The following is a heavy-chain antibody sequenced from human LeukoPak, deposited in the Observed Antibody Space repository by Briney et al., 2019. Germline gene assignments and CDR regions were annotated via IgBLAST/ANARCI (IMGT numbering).Heavy chain of an antibody. CDR1: GGSFSGYY. CDR2: INHSGST. J-gene: IGHJ1*01. CDR3: ARGRLRYFFQH. Sequence: PSETLSLTCAVYGGSFSGYYWSWIRQPPGKGLEWIGEINHSGSTNYNPSLKSRVTISVDTSKNQFSLKLSSVTAADTAVYYCARGRLRYFFQHWGQGILVTVSS. V-gene: IGHV4-34*01. D-gene: IGHD3-9*01.